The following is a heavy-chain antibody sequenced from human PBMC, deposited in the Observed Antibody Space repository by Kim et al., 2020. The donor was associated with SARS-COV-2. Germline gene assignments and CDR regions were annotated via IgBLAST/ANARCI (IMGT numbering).Heavy chain of an antibody. J-gene: IGHJ3*02. V-gene: IGHV1-8*01. CDR3: ARGPALMVYAPDAFDI. D-gene: IGHD2-8*01. Sequence: ASVKVSCKASGYTFTSYDINWVRQATGQGLEWMGWMNPNSGNTGYAQKFQGRVTMTRNTSISTAYMELSSLRSEDTAVYYCARGPALMVYAPDAFDIWGQGTMVTVSS. CDR2: MNPNSGNT. CDR1: GYTFTSYD.